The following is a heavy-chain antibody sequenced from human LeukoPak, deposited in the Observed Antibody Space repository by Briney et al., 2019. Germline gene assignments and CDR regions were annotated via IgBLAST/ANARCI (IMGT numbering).Heavy chain of an antibody. CDR2: INPNSGGT. Sequence: ASVKVSCKASGYTFTGYYMHWVRQAPGQGLEWMGWINPNSGGTNYAQKFQGRVTMTRDTSISTAYMELSRLRSDDTAVYYCARGRGGSGSDFDYWGQGTLVTVSS. CDR3: ARGRGGSGSDFDY. D-gene: IGHD3-10*01. J-gene: IGHJ4*02. V-gene: IGHV1-2*02. CDR1: GYTFTGYY.